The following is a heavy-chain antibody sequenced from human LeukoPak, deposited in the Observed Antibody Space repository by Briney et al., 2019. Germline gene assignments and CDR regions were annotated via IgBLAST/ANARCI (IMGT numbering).Heavy chain of an antibody. V-gene: IGHV4-38-2*02. CDR2: LHHPEIT. D-gene: IGHD4-23*01. CDR3: AREGGHQLVPPTWTHTGNLDF. Sequence: KASETLSLTCAVSGYSVSSGYFWGWIRQSPGKGLEWIATLHHPEITHYNPSLARRVTISLDTSKNQLSLSLRSVTAADTAVYYCAREGGHQLVPPTWTHTGNLDFWGQGILVTVSS. J-gene: IGHJ4*02. CDR1: GYSVSSGYF.